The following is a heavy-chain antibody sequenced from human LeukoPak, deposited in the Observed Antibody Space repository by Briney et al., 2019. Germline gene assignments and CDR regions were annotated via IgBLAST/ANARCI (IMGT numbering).Heavy chain of an antibody. V-gene: IGHV1-69*13. CDR2: IIPIFGTA. CDR3: VAEAAAAGGYWFDP. CDR1: GGTFSSYA. Sequence: SVKVSCKASGGTFSSYAISWVRQAPGQALEWMGGIIPIFGTANYAQKEQGRDTSTADESTRTANIDLGSLRAEDTAVYYCVAEAAAAGGYWFDPWGQGTLVTVSS. J-gene: IGHJ5*02. D-gene: IGHD6-13*01.